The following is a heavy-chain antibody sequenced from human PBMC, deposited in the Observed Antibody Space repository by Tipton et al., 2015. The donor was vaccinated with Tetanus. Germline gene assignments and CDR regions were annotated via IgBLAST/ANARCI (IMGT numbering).Heavy chain of an antibody. J-gene: IGHJ4*02. Sequence: LRLSCIVSGGSMSDGGHYGAWVRQPPGEGLEWIGEINPSGGASYNPSLKSRVTISVDTSKNQFSLKLTSVTAADTAVYYCARPVKQWLVPVDSWGQGTLVTVSS. D-gene: IGHD6-19*01. CDR3: ARPVKQWLVPVDS. CDR2: INPSGGA. V-gene: IGHV4-39*07. CDR1: GGSMSDGGHY.